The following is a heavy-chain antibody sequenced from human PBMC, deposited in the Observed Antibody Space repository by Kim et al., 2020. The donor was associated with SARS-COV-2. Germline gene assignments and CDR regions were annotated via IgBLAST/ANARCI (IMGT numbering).Heavy chain of an antibody. V-gene: IGHV3-30*03. CDR1: GFTFSSHL. CDR2: ISYEGSTK. CDR3: ARNLVGYRDMGP. D-gene: IGHD5-12*01. J-gene: IGHJ5*02. Sequence: GGSLRLSCAASGFTFSSHLMNWVRQAPGKGLEWVALISYEGSTKKYKESVQGRFTISRDNSKNALYLQMNSLRPEDTAVYYCARNLVGYRDMGPWGPGTLVTVSS.